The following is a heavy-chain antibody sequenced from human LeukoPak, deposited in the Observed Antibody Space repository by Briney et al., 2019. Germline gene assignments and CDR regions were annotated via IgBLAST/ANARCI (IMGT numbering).Heavy chain of an antibody. CDR3: AKTTIFGVVITPPDAFDI. Sequence: GGSLRLSCAASGFTFSSYAMSWVRQAPGKGLEWVSAISGSGGSTYYADSVKGRFTISRDNSKNTLYLQMNSLRAEDTAVYYCAKTTIFGVVITPPDAFDIWGQGTMVTVSS. J-gene: IGHJ3*02. CDR2: ISGSGGST. D-gene: IGHD3-3*01. V-gene: IGHV3-23*01. CDR1: GFTFSSYA.